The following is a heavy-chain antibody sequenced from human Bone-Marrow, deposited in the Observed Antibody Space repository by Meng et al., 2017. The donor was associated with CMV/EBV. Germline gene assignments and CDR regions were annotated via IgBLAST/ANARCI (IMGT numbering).Heavy chain of an antibody. CDR1: GYTFTTYD. CDR2: MNPNSGNT. V-gene: IGHV1-8*01. CDR3: ARDHEGVDTAMVTQYYYDSSTDY. D-gene: IGHD5-18*01. J-gene: IGHJ4*02. Sequence: ASVKVSCKASGYTFTTYDVNWVRQAAGQGLEWLGWMNPNSGNTGYAQKFQGRVTMTRNTSISTAYMELSSLRSDDTAVYYCARDHEGVDTAMVTQYYYDSSTDYWGQGTLVTVSS.